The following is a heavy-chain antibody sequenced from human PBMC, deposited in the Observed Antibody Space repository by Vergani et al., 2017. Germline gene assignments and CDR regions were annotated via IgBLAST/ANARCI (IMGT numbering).Heavy chain of an antibody. J-gene: IGHJ6*03. V-gene: IGHV4-34*01. CDR3: PRVNTETNGHLYYYYYMDV. Sequence: QVQLQQWGGGLLKPSETLSLTCVVNGGSFTSYHWTWIRQSPGEGLEWVGDIDHTGRPDYNPSLKSRLTMSVDKSRNQFSLTLNSVTATDTAIHFCPRVNTETNGHLYYYYYMDVWGQGTAVTVS. CDR1: GGSFTSYH. D-gene: IGHD4-11*01. CDR2: IDHTGRP.